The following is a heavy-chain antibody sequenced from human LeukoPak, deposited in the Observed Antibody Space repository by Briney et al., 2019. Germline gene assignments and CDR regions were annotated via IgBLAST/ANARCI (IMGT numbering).Heavy chain of an antibody. V-gene: IGHV4-34*01. CDR3: ARHLYSSSWYYSDWFDP. J-gene: IGHJ5*02. D-gene: IGHD6-13*01. Sequence: IPSETLSLTCAVYGGSFSGYYWSWIRQPPGKGLEWIGEINHSGSTNYNPSLKSRVTISVDTSKNQFSLRLSSVTAADTAVYYCARHLYSSSWYYSDWFDPWGQGTLVTVSS. CDR2: INHSGST. CDR1: GGSFSGYY.